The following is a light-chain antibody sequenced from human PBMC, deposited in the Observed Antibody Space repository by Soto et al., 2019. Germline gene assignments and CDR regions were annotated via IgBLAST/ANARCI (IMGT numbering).Light chain of an antibody. CDR2: DTS. V-gene: IGKV3-20*01. J-gene: IGKJ5*01. CDR1: QSLTNSF. Sequence: EIVLTQSPGTLSLSPGERATLSCGAGQSLTNSFIAWYQQKPGQAPRLLIYDTSSRATGIPDRFSGSGSGTDLTLTSSRLEPEDFAVFFCQQYGTSEIIFGQGTRLEIK. CDR3: QQYGTSEII.